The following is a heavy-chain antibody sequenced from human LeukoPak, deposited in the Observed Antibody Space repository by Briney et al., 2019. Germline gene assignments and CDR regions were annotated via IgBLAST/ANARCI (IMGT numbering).Heavy chain of an antibody. CDR2: VHCDGSTT. J-gene: IGHJ4*02. Sequence: GGSLRLSCAASGFSFSGCSMHWVRQAPGKGLVWVSRVHCDGSTTNYADSVQGRFTISRDSAENMVYLQMNSLRAEDTAVYFCVRSENYKWLWGQGTLVTVSS. CDR1: GFSFSGCS. V-gene: IGHV3-74*01. CDR3: VRSENYKWL. D-gene: IGHD6-19*01.